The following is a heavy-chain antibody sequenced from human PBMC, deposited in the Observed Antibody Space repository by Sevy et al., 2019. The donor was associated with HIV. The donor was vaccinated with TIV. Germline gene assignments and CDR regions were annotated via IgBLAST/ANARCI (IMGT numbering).Heavy chain of an antibody. CDR2: SYYSGST. J-gene: IGHJ5*02. Sequence: SETLSLTCTVSGGSISSSSYYWGWIRQPPGKGLEWIGSSYYSGSTYYNPSLKSRVTISVDTSKNQFSLKLSTVTATDTAVYSCAMQSYETPTQRFDPWGQGTLVTVSS. CDR1: GGSISSSSYY. D-gene: IGHD3-3*01. V-gene: IGHV4-39*01. CDR3: AMQSYETPTQRFDP.